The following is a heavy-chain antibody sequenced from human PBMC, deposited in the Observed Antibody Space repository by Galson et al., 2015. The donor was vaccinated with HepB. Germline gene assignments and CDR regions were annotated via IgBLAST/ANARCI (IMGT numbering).Heavy chain of an antibody. CDR1: GFTFSSYA. CDR2: ISYDGSNK. V-gene: IGHV3-30*04. D-gene: IGHD2-15*01. CDR3: ARAVGECSGGSCYSDFGEDDY. Sequence: SLRLSCAASGFTFSSYAMHWVRQAPGKGLEWVAVISYDGSNKYYADSVKGRFTISRDNSKNTLYLQMNSLRAEDTAVYYCARAVGECSGGSCYSDFGEDDYWGQGTLVTVSS. J-gene: IGHJ4*02.